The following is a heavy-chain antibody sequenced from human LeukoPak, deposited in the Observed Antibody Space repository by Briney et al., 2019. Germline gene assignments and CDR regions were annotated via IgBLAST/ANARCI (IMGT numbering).Heavy chain of an antibody. CDR2: ISSSSSYI. D-gene: IGHD4/OR15-4a*01. V-gene: IGHV3-21*01. J-gene: IGHJ3*01. Sequence: PGGSLRLSCAASGFIFSSYSMNWVRQAPGKGLEWVSSISSSSSYIYYADSVKGRFTISRDNAKNSLYLQMNSLRAEDTAVYYCARVGASLPDAFDVWGQGTMVTVSS. CDR1: GFIFSSYS. CDR3: ARVGASLPDAFDV.